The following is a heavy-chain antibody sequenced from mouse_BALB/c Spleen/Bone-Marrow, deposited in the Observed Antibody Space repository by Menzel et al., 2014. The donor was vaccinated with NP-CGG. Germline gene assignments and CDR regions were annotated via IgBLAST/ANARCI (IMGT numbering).Heavy chain of an antibody. CDR1: GFTFSSFG. Sequence: EVKLVESGGGLVQPGGSRKLSCAASGFTFSSFGIHWVRQAPEKGLELVAYISSGSSTIYYADTVMGRFTISRDNPKNTLFLQMTSLRSEDTAMYYCARXGXSSGXFDYWGQGTTLTASS. CDR3: ARXGXSSGXFDY. CDR2: ISSGSSTI. J-gene: IGHJ2*01. D-gene: IGHD1-1*01. V-gene: IGHV5-17*02.